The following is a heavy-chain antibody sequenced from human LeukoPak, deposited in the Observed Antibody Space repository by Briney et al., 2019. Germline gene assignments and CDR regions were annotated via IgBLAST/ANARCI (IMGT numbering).Heavy chain of an antibody. V-gene: IGHV3-23*01. Sequence: PGGSLRLSCAASGFTFSSYAMSWVRQAPGKGLEWVSAISGSGGSTYYADSVKSRFTISRDNSKNTLYLQMNSLRAEDTAVYYCAKGAEYCSGGSCYSGEFDPWGQGTLVTVSS. CDR3: AKGAEYCSGGSCYSGEFDP. D-gene: IGHD2-15*01. J-gene: IGHJ5*02. CDR2: ISGSGGST. CDR1: GFTFSSYA.